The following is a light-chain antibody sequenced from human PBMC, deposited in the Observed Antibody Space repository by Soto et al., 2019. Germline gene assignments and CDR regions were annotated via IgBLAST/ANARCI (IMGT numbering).Light chain of an antibody. CDR1: QSVSSSY. J-gene: IGKJ2*01. CDR2: GAS. Sequence: EIVLTQSPGTLSLSPGERATLSCRASQSVSSSYLAWYQQKPGQAPRLLIYGASSRATGIPDRFSGSGSGTDFNLPISRLEPEDFFVHYCQQYGSSRPYTFGQGTKLEIK. V-gene: IGKV3-20*01. CDR3: QQYGSSRPYT.